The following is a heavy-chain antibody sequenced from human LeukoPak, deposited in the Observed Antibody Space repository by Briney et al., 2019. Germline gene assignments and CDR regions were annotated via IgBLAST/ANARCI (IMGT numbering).Heavy chain of an antibody. D-gene: IGHD2-21*02. CDR2: IYTSGST. CDR1: GGSISSGSYY. Sequence: SETLSLTCTVSGGSISSGSYYWSWIRQPAGKGLEWIGRIYTSGSTNYNPSLKSRVTISLDTSGNQFSLKLSSVTAADTAVYYCASGYCGGACQLGGVDMWGQGTMVTVSS. J-gene: IGHJ3*02. CDR3: ASGYCGGACQLGGVDM. V-gene: IGHV4-61*02.